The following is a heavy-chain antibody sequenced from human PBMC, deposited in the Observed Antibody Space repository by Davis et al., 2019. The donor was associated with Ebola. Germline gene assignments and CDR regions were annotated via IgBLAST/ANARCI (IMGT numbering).Heavy chain of an antibody. J-gene: IGHJ4*02. CDR1: GFTFSSYG. CDR3: ARGGSGSYFYYFDY. D-gene: IGHD1-26*01. Sequence: GESLKISCAASGFTFSSYGMHWVRQAPGKGLEWVAVIWYDGSNKYYADSVKGRFTISRDNSKNTLYLQMNSLRAEETAVYYCARGGSGSYFYYFDYWGQGTLVTVSS. CDR2: IWYDGSNK. V-gene: IGHV3-33*01.